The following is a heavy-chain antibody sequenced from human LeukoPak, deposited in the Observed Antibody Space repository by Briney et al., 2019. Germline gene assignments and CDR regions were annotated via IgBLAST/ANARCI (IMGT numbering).Heavy chain of an antibody. Sequence: GGSLRLSCVASGFILSDYYMSWIRQAPGKGLEWVSYISHSSSYTNYADSVKGRFTISRDNAKNSLYLQMNSQRAEDTAVYYCARPRTYGDEYFFDYWGQGILVTVSS. V-gene: IGHV3-11*03. CDR1: GFILSDYY. J-gene: IGHJ4*02. D-gene: IGHD4-17*01. CDR2: ISHSSSYT. CDR3: ARPRTYGDEYFFDY.